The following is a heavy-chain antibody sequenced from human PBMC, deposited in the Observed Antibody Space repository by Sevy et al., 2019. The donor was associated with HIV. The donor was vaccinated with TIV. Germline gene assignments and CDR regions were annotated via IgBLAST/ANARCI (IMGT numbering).Heavy chain of an antibody. CDR3: ARAGGSTDWGIDV. CDR2: MDYRGSS. D-gene: IGHD2-2*01. V-gene: IGHV4-59*01. J-gene: IGHJ6*02. Sequence: SETLSLTCTVSGGSISSYYWKWIRQPPGKGLEWIGYMDYRGSSSYNPSLKGRVSISLDTSKNQFSLKLTSVTAAETAVYYCARAGGSTDWGIDVWGQGTTVTVSS. CDR1: GGSISSYY.